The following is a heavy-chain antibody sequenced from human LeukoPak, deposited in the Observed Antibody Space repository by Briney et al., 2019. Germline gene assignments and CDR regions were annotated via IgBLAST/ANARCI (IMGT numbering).Heavy chain of an antibody. CDR2: INPSGGST. CDR3: ARGDGSSWGGGAFDI. D-gene: IGHD6-13*01. Sequence: ASVKVSCKASGYTFTSYYMHWVRHAPGQGLEWMGIINPSGGSTSYAQKFQGRVTMTRDTSTSTVYMELSSLRSEDTAVYYCARGDGSSWGGGAFDIWGQGTMVTVSS. J-gene: IGHJ3*02. V-gene: IGHV1-46*01. CDR1: GYTFTSYY.